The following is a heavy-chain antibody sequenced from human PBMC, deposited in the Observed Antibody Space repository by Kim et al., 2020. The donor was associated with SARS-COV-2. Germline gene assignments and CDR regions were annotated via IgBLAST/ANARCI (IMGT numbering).Heavy chain of an antibody. CDR2: ISGSGGSP. Sequence: GGSLRLSCAASGFTFSSYAMSWVRQAPGKGLEWVSVISGSGGSPYYADSVKGRFTISIDNSKNTLYLQMNSLRAEDTAVYYCARDPMTTVTTFAFDIWGQGKMVTVSS. D-gene: IGHD4-17*01. J-gene: IGHJ3*02. V-gene: IGHV3-23*01. CDR3: ARDPMTTVTTFAFDI. CDR1: GFTFSSYA.